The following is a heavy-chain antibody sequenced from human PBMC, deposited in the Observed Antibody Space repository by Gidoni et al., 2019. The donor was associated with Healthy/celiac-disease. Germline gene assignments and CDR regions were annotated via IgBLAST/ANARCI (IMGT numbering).Heavy chain of an antibody. Sequence: EVQLVQSGAEVNKPGESLKISCKGSGYSFTSYWIGWVRQMPGKGLEWMGIIYPGDSDTRYSPSFQGQGTISADKSISTAYLQWSSLKASDTAMYYCARGGYCSGGSCYSGDYWGQGTLVTVSS. CDR2: IYPGDSDT. D-gene: IGHD2-15*01. J-gene: IGHJ4*02. CDR1: GYSFTSYW. CDR3: ARGGYCSGGSCYSGDY. V-gene: IGHV5-51*01.